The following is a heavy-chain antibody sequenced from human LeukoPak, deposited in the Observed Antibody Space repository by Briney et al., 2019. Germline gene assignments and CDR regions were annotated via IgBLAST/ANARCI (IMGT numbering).Heavy chain of an antibody. CDR1: GGSISSGDYY. CDR3: AREYRGDGYNYFDL. D-gene: IGHD5-24*01. J-gene: IGHJ2*01. Sequence: SETLSHTCTVSGGSISSGDYYWSWIRQPPGKGLEWIGYIYYSGSTYYNPSLKSRVTISVDTSKNQFFLKLSSVTAADTAVYYCAREYRGDGYNYFDLWGRGTLVTVSS. CDR2: IYYSGST. V-gene: IGHV4-30-4*01.